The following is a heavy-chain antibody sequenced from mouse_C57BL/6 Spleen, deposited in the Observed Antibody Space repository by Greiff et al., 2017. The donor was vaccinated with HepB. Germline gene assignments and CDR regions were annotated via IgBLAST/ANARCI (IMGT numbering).Heavy chain of an antibody. CDR2: INPSTGGT. J-gene: IGHJ4*01. D-gene: IGHD2-2*01. CDR3: ARSHMVTAGYYYAMDY. Sequence: VQLQQSGPELVKPGASVKISCKASGYSFTGYYMNWVKQSPEKSLEWIGEINPSTGGTTYNQKFKAKATLAVDKSSSTAYMQLKSLTSEDSAVYYCARSHMVTAGYYYAMDYWGQGTSVTVSS. CDR1: GYSFTGYY. V-gene: IGHV1-42*01.